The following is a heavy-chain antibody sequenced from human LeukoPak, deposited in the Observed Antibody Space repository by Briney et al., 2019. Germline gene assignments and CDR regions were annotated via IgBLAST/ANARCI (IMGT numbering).Heavy chain of an antibody. CDR1: GFTFSSYA. Sequence: GGSLRLSCAASGFTFSSYAMSWVRQAPGKGLEWVSAISGSGGSTYYADSVKGRLTISRDNSKNTLYLQMNSLRAEDTAVYYCAKVGLWFGELYQPSWFDPWGQGTLVTVSS. D-gene: IGHD3-10*01. CDR2: ISGSGGST. CDR3: AKVGLWFGELYQPSWFDP. J-gene: IGHJ5*02. V-gene: IGHV3-23*01.